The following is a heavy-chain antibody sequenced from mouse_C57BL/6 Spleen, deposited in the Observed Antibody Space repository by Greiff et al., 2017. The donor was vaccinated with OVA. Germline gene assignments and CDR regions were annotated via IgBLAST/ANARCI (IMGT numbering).Heavy chain of an antibody. CDR1: GYTFTDYY. D-gene: IGHD1-1*01. CDR3: ANGSSYWYFDV. V-gene: IGHV1-26*01. Sequence: VQLQQSGPELVKPGASVKISCKASGYTFTDYYMNWVKQSHGKSLEWIGDINPNNGGTSYNQKFKGKATLTVDKSSSTAYMELRSLTSEDSAVYYCANGSSYWYFDVWGTGTTVTVSS. CDR2: INPNNGGT. J-gene: IGHJ1*03.